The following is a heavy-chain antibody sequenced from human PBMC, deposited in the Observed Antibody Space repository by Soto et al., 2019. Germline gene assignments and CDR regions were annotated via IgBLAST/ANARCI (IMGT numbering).Heavy chain of an antibody. CDR1: GGTFSSYA. J-gene: IGHJ5*02. CDR3: ARVGIVVVTSNWFDP. CDR2: IIPIFGTA. V-gene: IGHV1-69*13. D-gene: IGHD2-21*02. Sequence: SVKVSCKASGGTFSSYAISWVRQAPGQGLEWMGGIIPIFGTANYAQKFQGRVTITADESTSTAYMELSSLRSEDTAVYYCARVGIVVVTSNWFDPWVQGTLVTVSS.